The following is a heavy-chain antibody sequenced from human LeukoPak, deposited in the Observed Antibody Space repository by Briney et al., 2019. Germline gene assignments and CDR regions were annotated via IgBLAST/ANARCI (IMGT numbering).Heavy chain of an antibody. V-gene: IGHV3-11*01. J-gene: IGHJ6*02. CDR3: ARRGCGGSCYSSASIPGGMDV. Sequence: GGSLRLSCAASGFTFSDYYMSWIRQAPGKGLEWVSYISSSGSTIYYADSVKGRFTISRDNAKNSLYLQMNSLRAEDTAVYYCARRGCGGSCYSSASIPGGMDVWGQGTTVTVSS. CDR1: GFTFSDYY. CDR2: ISSSGSTI. D-gene: IGHD2-15*01.